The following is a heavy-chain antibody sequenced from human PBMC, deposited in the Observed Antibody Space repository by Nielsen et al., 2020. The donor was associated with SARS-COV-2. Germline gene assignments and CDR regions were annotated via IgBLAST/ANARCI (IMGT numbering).Heavy chain of an antibody. CDR1: GYTFTGYY. D-gene: IGHD2-2*01. J-gene: IGHJ6*02. V-gene: IGHV1-2*06. CDR3: ARERAIVVVPAANGMDV. CDR2: INPNSGGT. Sequence: ASVKVSCKASGYTFTGYYMHWVRQAPGQGLEWMGRINPNSGGTNYAQKFQGRVTMTRDTSISTAYMELSRLRSDDTAVYYCARERAIVVVPAANGMDVWGQGTTVTVSS.